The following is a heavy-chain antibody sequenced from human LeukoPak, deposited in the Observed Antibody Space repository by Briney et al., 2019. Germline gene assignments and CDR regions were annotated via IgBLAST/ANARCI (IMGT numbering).Heavy chain of an antibody. Sequence: GASVKVSCKASGGTFSSYAISWVRQAPGQGLEWMGGIIPIFGTANYAQKFQGRVTITADESTSTAYMELSSLRSEDTAVYYCARDRGDYVWDYDYWGQGTLVTVSS. CDR1: GGTFSSYA. CDR2: IIPIFGTA. V-gene: IGHV1-69*01. D-gene: IGHD3-16*01. J-gene: IGHJ4*02. CDR3: ARDRGDYVWDYDY.